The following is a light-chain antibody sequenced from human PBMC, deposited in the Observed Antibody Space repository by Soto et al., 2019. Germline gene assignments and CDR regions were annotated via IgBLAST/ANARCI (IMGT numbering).Light chain of an antibody. Sequence: DIQMTQSPSTLSASVGDRVTIACRASQTIRTWLAWYQQKPGKAPKVLIYKASSLQSGVPSRFSGSGSGTEFTFTISSLQPDDSATYYCQQYDTFPWTFGQGTKVDIK. J-gene: IGKJ1*01. CDR1: QTIRTW. CDR2: KAS. CDR3: QQYDTFPWT. V-gene: IGKV1-5*03.